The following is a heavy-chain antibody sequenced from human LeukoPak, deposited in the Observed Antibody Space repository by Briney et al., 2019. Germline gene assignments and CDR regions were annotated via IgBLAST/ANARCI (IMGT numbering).Heavy chain of an antibody. D-gene: IGHD4-17*01. CDR2: ISSSGSTI. Sequence: GGSLRLSCAASGFTFSDCYMSWIRQAPGKGLEWVSYISSSGSTIYYADSVKGRFTISRDNAKNSLYLQMNSLRAEDTAVYYCARDKRQAASGAVDYWGQGTLVTVSS. J-gene: IGHJ4*02. CDR3: ARDKRQAASGAVDY. V-gene: IGHV3-11*01. CDR1: GFTFSDCY.